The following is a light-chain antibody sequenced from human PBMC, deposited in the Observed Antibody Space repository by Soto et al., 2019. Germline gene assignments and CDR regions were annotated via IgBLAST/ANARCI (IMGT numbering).Light chain of an antibody. CDR1: QSVSIN. CDR2: GAS. V-gene: IGKV3-15*01. CDR3: QQYNNWPRT. J-gene: IGKJ1*01. Sequence: EIVMTQSPATLSVSRGERATLSCRASQSVSINLAWYQQKPGQAPRLLIYGASSRATGIPARFSGSGSGTEFTLTISSLQSEDSAVYFCQQYNNWPRTFGQGTKVDIK.